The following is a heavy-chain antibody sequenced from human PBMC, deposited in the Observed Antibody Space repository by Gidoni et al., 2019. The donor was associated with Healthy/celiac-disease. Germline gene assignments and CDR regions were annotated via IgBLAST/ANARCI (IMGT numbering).Heavy chain of an antibody. Sequence: EVQLVESGGGLVKPGGSLRLSCAASGFTFSNAWMNWVRQAPGKGLEWVGRIKGKTDGGTTDYAAPVKGRFTISRDDSKNTLYLQMNSLKTEDTAVYYCTTGYCSGGSCYSLFDYWGQGTLVTVSS. V-gene: IGHV3-15*07. CDR2: IKGKTDGGTT. CDR1: GFTFSNAW. CDR3: TTGYCSGGSCYSLFDY. D-gene: IGHD2-15*01. J-gene: IGHJ4*02.